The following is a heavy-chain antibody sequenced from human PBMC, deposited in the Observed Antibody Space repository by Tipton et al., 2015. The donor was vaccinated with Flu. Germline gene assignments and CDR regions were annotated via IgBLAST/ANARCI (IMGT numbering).Heavy chain of an antibody. V-gene: IGHV4-38-2*01. CDR2: IYHSGTT. Sequence: GLVKPSETLSLSCDVSGYSITSAYYWGWVRQPPGQGLEWIGSIYHSGTTYYNPSLKSRVIISVDTSKNHFSLRLTSVTAADTAVYYCARRTGESVRGVIDYWGQGNLVIVSS. D-gene: IGHD3-10*02. CDR1: GYSITSAYY. CDR3: ARRTGESVRGVIDY. J-gene: IGHJ4*02.